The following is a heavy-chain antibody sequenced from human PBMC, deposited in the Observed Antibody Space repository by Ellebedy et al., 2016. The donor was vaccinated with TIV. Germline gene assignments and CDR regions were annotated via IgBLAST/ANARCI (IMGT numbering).Heavy chain of an antibody. V-gene: IGHV4-4*02. J-gene: IGHJ6*02. Sequence: SETLSLTXAVSGGSISSSNRWSWVRQPPGKGLEWIGEIYHNGSTNYNPSLKSRVTISVDKSKNQFSLKLSSVTAADTAVYYCARDDVVVVTAIRDYYYYYGMDVWGQGTTVTVSS. D-gene: IGHD2-21*02. CDR1: GGSISSSNR. CDR2: IYHNGST. CDR3: ARDDVVVVTAIRDYYYYYGMDV.